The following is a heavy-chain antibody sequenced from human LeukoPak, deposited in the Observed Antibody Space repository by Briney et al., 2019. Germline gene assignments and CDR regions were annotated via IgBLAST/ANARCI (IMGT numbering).Heavy chain of an antibody. J-gene: IGHJ3*02. CDR3: ASPKGGDYGLVDI. V-gene: IGHV3-66*01. D-gene: IGHD4-17*01. CDR2: IYSGGST. CDR1: GFTVSSNY. Sequence: GGSLRLSCAASGFTVSSNYMSWVRQAPGKGLEWVSVIYSGGSTYYADSVKGRFTISRDNSKNTLYLQMNSLRAEDTAVYYCASPKGGDYGLVDIWGQGTMVTVSS.